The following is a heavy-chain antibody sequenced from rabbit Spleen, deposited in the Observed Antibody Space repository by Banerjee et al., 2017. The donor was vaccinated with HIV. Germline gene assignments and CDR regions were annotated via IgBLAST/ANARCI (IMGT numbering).Heavy chain of an antibody. V-gene: IGHV1S40*01. D-gene: IGHD1-1*01. J-gene: IGHJ6*01. CDR2: IYNGGSGST. CDR3: ARDTSSSFSSYGMDL. CDR1: GIDFNNNYM. Sequence: QSLQESGGGLFQPGASLTLTCTASGIDFNNNYMMCWVRQAPGKGLEWIACIYNGGSGSTYYASWAKGRFTITKTSSTTVTLQMTSLTAADKATYFCARDTSSSFSSYGMDLWGQGTLVTVS.